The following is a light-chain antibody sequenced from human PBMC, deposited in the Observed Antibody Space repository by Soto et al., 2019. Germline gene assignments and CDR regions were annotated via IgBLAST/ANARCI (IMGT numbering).Light chain of an antibody. Sequence: DSLMTQSPSTLSASVGDRVTITCRASQIFGTWLAWDKQKPGQAPKVLMFDVCNLESGVPSRFSGSGSGTEFTLPIRRLQPVDFATYYCQQHNGPFGQGTKVEIK. J-gene: IGKJ1*01. CDR2: DVC. V-gene: IGKV1-5*01. CDR1: QIFGTW. CDR3: QQHNGP.